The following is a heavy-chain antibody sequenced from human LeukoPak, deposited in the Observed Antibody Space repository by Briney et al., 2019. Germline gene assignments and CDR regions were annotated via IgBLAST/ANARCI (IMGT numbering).Heavy chain of an antibody. V-gene: IGHV4-31*03. CDR1: GGSISSGGYY. J-gene: IGHJ5*02. D-gene: IGHD3-10*01. CDR3: ARDATIRGWFDP. CDR2: IYYSGST. Sequence: PSETLSLTCTVSGGSISSGGYYWSWIRQHPGKGLEWIGYIYYSGSTYYNPSLKSRVTISVDTSKNQFSLKLSSVTAADTAVYYCARDATIRGWFDPWGQGTLVTVSS.